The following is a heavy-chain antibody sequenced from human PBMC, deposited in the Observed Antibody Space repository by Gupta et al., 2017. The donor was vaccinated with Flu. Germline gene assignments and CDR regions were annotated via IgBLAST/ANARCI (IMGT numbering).Heavy chain of an antibody. D-gene: IGHD3-16*01. V-gene: IGHV3-21*01. CDR2: ISSSSSYI. CDR3: ARDGASDRPLDY. CDR1: GFNFGTYY. Sequence: EVHLVESGGGLVKPGGSLRLSCAASGFNFGTYYMTWVRQAPGKGLEWVSSISSSSSYIYYADSVKGRFTISRDKAKKSLYLQMNGLRAEDTALYYCARDGASDRPLDYWGQGTLVSVSS. J-gene: IGHJ4*02.